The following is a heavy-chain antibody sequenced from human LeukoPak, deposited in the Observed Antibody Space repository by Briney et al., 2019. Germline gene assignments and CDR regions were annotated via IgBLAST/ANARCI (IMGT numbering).Heavy chain of an antibody. Sequence: GGSLRLSCAASGVTVGTNSMSWARQSPGKGLEWVSVIYSGGSTYNADSVKGRFTISRDNSKNTLYLQMNSLRAEDTAVYYCAKAVSGWVTKVCFDYWGQGTLVTVSS. CDR3: AKAVSGWVTKVCFDY. CDR2: IYSGGST. J-gene: IGHJ4*02. V-gene: IGHV3-53*01. D-gene: IGHD6-19*01. CDR1: GVTVGTNS.